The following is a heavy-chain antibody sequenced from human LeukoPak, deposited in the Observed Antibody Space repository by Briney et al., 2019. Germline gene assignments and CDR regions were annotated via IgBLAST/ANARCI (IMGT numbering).Heavy chain of an antibody. Sequence: GSLRLYCSASGFIFNNYGLMWVRQAPGKGLEWVSAISNDGGGTTYADFVKGRFTISRDNSKNTLSLQMNSLRPEDTALYYCAKGNSGYFADLWGQGTVVTVSS. D-gene: IGHD3-22*01. CDR2: ISNDGGGT. CDR3: AKGNSGYFADL. J-gene: IGHJ5*02. V-gene: IGHV3-23*01. CDR1: GFIFNNYG.